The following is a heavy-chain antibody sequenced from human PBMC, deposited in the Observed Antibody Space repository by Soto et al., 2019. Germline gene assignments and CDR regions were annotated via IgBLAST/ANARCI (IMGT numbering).Heavy chain of an antibody. CDR2: SYYSGNT. V-gene: IGHV4-31*03. Sequence: QVHLQESGPGLVKPSQTLSLTCTVSGASISTGGYYWNWIRQHPGKGLEWIGYSYYSGNTFYNPSLKSRITLSVDTSKSQFSLKLNSVTAADTAVYYCARGRRESSVRNYFDSWGQGTLVTVSS. D-gene: IGHD3-22*01. J-gene: IGHJ4*02. CDR3: ARGRRESSVRNYFDS. CDR1: GASISTGGYY.